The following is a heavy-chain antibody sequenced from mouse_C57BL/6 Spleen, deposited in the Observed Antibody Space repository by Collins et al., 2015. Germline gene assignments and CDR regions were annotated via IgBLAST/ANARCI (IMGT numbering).Heavy chain of an antibody. CDR3: ARDGYYEGFAY. Sequence: QVQLQQPGAELVKPGASVKMSCKASGYTFTSYNMHWVKQTPGQGLEWIGAIYPGNGDTSYNQKFKGKATLTADKSSSTAYMQLSSLTSEDSAVYYCARDGYYEGFAYWGQGTLVTVSA. V-gene: IGHV1-12*01. D-gene: IGHD2-3*01. J-gene: IGHJ3*01. CDR2: IYPGNGDT. CDR1: GYTFTSYN.